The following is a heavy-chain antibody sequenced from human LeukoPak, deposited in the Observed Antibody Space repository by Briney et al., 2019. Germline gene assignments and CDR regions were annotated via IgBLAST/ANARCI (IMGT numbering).Heavy chain of an antibody. D-gene: IGHD5-12*01. V-gene: IGHV1-2*02. CDR1: GYTFTGYY. CDR3: ARGYSGYDPYDY. CDR2: INANSGAT. J-gene: IGHJ4*02. Sequence: ASVKVSCKASGYTFTGYYMHWVRQAPGQGLEWMGWINANSGATNYAQKFQGRVTMTRDTSISTAYMELSRLRSDDTAVYYCARGYSGYDPYDYWGQGTLVTVSS.